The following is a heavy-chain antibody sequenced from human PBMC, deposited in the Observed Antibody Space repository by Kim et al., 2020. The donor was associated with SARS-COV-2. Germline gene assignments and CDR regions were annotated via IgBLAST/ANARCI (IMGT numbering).Heavy chain of an antibody. D-gene: IGHD6-13*01. CDR1: GGSFSGYY. J-gene: IGHJ6*02. V-gene: IGHV4-34*01. Sequence: SETLSLTCAVYGGSFSGYYWSWIRQPPGKGLEWIGEINHSGSTNYNPSLKSRGTISVDTSKNQFSLKLSSVTAADTAVYYCARPQFRIAAAGNRYYGMDVWGQGTTVTVSS. CDR3: ARPQFRIAAAGNRYYGMDV. CDR2: INHSGST.